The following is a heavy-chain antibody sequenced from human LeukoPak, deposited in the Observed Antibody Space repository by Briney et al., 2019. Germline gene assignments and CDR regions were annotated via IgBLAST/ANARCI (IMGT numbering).Heavy chain of an antibody. Sequence: GGSLRLSCAAPGFTVSSNYMSWVRQAPGKGLEWVSVIYSGGSTYYADSVKGRFTISRDNSKNTLYLQMNSLRAEDTAVYYCARLYSSSFPYYYYYMDVWGKGTTVTVSS. CDR3: ARLYSSSFPYYYYYMDV. J-gene: IGHJ6*03. V-gene: IGHV3-66*04. CDR2: IYSGGST. CDR1: GFTVSSNY. D-gene: IGHD6-6*01.